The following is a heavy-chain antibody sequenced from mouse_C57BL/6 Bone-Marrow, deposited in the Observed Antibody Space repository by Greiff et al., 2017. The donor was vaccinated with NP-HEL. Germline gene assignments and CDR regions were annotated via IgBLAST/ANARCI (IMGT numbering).Heavy chain of an antibody. V-gene: IGHV1-69*01. Sequence: QVQLQQPGAELVMPGASVKLSCKASGYTFTSYWMHWVKQRPGQGLEWIGEIDPSDSYTNYNQKFKGKSTLTVDKSSSTAYMQLSSLTSEDSAVYYCASYYYGRSYGFAYWGQGTLVTVSA. CDR1: GYTFTSYW. D-gene: IGHD1-1*01. CDR2: IDPSDSYT. J-gene: IGHJ3*01. CDR3: ASYYYGRSYGFAY.